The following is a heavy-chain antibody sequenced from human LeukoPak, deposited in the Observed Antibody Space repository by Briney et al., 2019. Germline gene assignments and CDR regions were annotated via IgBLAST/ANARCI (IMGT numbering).Heavy chain of an antibody. Sequence: GGTLRLSCAASGFTFRSYAMTWVRQAPGKGLGWASAISGSGGSTYYADSVKGRFTISRDNSKNTLYLQMNSLRAEDTAVYYCAKDRSPLRYFDYWGQGTLVTVSS. CDR2: ISGSGGST. J-gene: IGHJ4*02. CDR1: GFTFRSYA. CDR3: AKDRSPLRYFDY. D-gene: IGHD3-9*01. V-gene: IGHV3-23*01.